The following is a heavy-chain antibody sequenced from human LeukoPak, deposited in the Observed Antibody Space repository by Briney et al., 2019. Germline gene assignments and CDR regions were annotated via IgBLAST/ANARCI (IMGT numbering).Heavy chain of an antibody. D-gene: IGHD5-12*01. J-gene: IGHJ4*02. V-gene: IGHV1-2*02. CDR2: INPNSGGT. CDR1: GYTLTEFS. CDR3: ARGTRGYNFDY. Sequence: RASVKVSCKVSGYTLTEFSMHWVRQAPGKGLEWMGWINPNSGGTNYAQKFQGRVTMTRDTSISTAYMELSRLRSDDTAVYYCARGTRGYNFDYWGQGTLVTVSS.